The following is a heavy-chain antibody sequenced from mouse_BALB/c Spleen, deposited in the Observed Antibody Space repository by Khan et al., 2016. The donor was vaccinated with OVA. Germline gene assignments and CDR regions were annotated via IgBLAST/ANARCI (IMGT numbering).Heavy chain of an antibody. CDR3: KRRERREGED. Sequence: VQLQQSGPELVRPGASVTISCKASGYSFTGYFLNWVMQSHGKSLEWIGRLNPHIGETFYNQRFTDKATLTVDESSSTAHLELRSLTSEDSAVDEGKRRERREGEDWGQGTTST. CDR2: LNPHIGET. CDR1: GYSFTGYF. J-gene: IGHJ2*01. V-gene: IGHV1-20*01.